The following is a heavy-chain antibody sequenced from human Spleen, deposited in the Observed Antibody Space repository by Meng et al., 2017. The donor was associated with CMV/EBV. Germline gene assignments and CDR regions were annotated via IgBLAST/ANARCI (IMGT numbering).Heavy chain of an antibody. CDR3: AKDRVPQWLAAEVDYYGMDA. CDR1: GFTFSSYA. D-gene: IGHD6-19*01. CDR2: ISGSGGST. Sequence: GGSLRLSCAASGFTFSSYAMSWVRQAPGKGLEWVSAISGSGGSTYYADSVKGRFTISRDNAKSSLYLQMNSLRGEDTAVYYCAKDRVPQWLAAEVDYYGMDAWGLGTTVTVSS. V-gene: IGHV3-23*01. J-gene: IGHJ6*02.